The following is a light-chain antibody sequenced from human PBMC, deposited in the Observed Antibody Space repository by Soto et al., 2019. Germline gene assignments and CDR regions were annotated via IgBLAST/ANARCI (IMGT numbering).Light chain of an antibody. CDR1: QSVGSNY. V-gene: IGKV3-20*01. CDR3: QQYGSSLRT. Sequence: EIVMTQSPGTLSLSPGERATLSCRASQSVGSNYLAWYQQKPGQAPRLLIYGSSSRATGIPDRFSGSGSGKDFTLTISRLEPEDFAVYYCQQYGSSLRTFGQGTKVEVK. CDR2: GSS. J-gene: IGKJ1*01.